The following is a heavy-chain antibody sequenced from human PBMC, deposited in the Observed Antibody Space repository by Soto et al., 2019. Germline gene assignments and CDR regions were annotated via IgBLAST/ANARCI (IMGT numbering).Heavy chain of an antibody. CDR2: ISSRSDI. J-gene: IGHJ6*02. Sequence: GSLSLSCVGSGFTFSNFSINWVRQAPGKGLEWVSSISSRSDIYYADSLKGRFTISRDNAKNSVSLQMNSLRAEDTAVYYCAREYTAWPLAYGLDVWGQGTTVTVSS. CDR3: AREYTAWPLAYGLDV. V-gene: IGHV3-21*01. CDR1: GFTFSNFS. D-gene: IGHD2-2*02.